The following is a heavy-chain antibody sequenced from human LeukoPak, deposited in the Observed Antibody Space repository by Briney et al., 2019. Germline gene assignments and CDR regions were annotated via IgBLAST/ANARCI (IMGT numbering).Heavy chain of an antibody. CDR2: INSDARST. Sequence: PGGSLRLSCAASGFTFSNYWMHWVRQAPGKGLVWVSRINSDARSTSYADSVKGRFTISRGNAKNTLYLQMDSLRAEDTAVYFCARGYATRGRDNSVGFDYWGQGALVTVSS. D-gene: IGHD3-16*01. CDR1: GFTFSNYW. J-gene: IGHJ4*02. CDR3: ARGYATRGRDNSVGFDY. V-gene: IGHV3-74*01.